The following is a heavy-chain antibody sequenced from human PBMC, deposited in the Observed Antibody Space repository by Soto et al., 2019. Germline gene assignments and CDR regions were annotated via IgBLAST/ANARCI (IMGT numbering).Heavy chain of an antibody. D-gene: IGHD3-22*01. CDR2: IIPIFGTA. V-gene: IGHV1-69*13. J-gene: IGHJ4*02. CDR1: GGTFSSYA. CDR3: ARVLSDYYDSSGYYPFDY. Sequence: SVKVSCKASGGTFSSYAISWVRQAPGQGLEWMGGIIPIFGTANYAQKFQGRVTITADESTSTAYMELSSLRSEDTAVYYCARVLSDYYDSSGYYPFDYWGQGTLVTVSS.